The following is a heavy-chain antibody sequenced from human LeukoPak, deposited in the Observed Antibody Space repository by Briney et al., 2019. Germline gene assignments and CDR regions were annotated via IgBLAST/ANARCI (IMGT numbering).Heavy chain of an antibody. Sequence: ASVKVSCKASGYTFTGYYIHWVRQAPGQGLEWMGGIVPIFGTTKYAQKFQGRVTLTADESTSTAYMELSSLRSEDTAFYYCARDPGHSGGQNWGQGTLVTVSS. CDR3: ARDPGHSGGQN. V-gene: IGHV1-69*13. D-gene: IGHD5-12*01. J-gene: IGHJ4*02. CDR1: GYTFTGYY. CDR2: IVPIFGTT.